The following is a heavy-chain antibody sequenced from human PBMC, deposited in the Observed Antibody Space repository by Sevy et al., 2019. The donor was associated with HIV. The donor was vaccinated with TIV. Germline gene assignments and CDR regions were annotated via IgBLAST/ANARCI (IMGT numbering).Heavy chain of an antibody. Sequence: GGSLRLSCSVSGFNFSTYAMHWVRQAPGKGLEWVAVISSDVIRKYYGASVRGRFAISRDNSNNTLSLQMNSLRIEDTAVYYCARDARGDAAVPDYWGRGTLVTVSS. D-gene: IGHD3-16*01. CDR2: ISSDVIRK. J-gene: IGHJ4*02. CDR1: GFNFSTYA. CDR3: ARDARGDAAVPDY. V-gene: IGHV3-30*09.